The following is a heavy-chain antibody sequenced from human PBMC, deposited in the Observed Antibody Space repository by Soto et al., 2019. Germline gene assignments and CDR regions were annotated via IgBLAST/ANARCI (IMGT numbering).Heavy chain of an antibody. CDR3: TTDSWIHLWQRSDD. Sequence: GGSLRLSCAASGFTFSNAWMNWVRQAPGKGLEWVGRIKSKTDGGTTDYAAPVKGRFTISRDDSKNALYLQMNSLKTEDTAVYYCTTDSWIHLWQRSDDWGQGALVTVSS. V-gene: IGHV3-15*07. CDR1: GFTFSNAW. J-gene: IGHJ4*02. D-gene: IGHD5-18*01. CDR2: IKSKTDGGTT.